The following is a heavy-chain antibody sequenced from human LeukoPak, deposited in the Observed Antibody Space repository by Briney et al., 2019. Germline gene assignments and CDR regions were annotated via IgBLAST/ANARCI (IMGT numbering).Heavy chain of an antibody. J-gene: IGHJ4*02. D-gene: IGHD2-2*01. CDR2: ISSSSSYI. Sequence: GGSLRLSCAASGFTFSSYSMNWVRQAPGKGLEWVSSISSSSSYIYYADSVKGRFTISRDNAKNSLYLQMNSLRAEDTAVYYCATFCSSTSCYHYWGQGTLVTVSS. CDR3: ATFCSSTSCYHY. V-gene: IGHV3-21*06. CDR1: GFTFSSYS.